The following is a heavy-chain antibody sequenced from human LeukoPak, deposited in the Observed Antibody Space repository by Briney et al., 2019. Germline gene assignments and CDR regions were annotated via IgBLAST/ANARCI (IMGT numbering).Heavy chain of an antibody. D-gene: IGHD2-2*01. Sequence: GVSLRLSCAASGFTFSSYAMHWVRQAPGKGLEWVAVISYDGSNKYYADSVKGRFTISRDNSKNTLYLQMNSLRAEDTAVYYCARPEGPRGSTPFDPWGQGTLVTVSS. CDR1: GFTFSSYA. CDR3: ARPEGPRGSTPFDP. V-gene: IGHV3-30*04. CDR2: ISYDGSNK. J-gene: IGHJ5*02.